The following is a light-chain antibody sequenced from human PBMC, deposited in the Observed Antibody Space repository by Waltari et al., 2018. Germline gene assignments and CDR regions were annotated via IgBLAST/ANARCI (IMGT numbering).Light chain of an antibody. J-gene: IGLJ3*02. CDR3: QLWDTSNDRVV. V-gene: IGLV3-21*02. CDR2: DDS. Sequence: SIMLSQPPSMSVAPGQTARITCGGNNIESESVHWYQQKPGQAPLVVLYDDSARPSGIPGRFAGSNSGNKATLTISRVEAGDEADYYCQLWDTSNDRVVFGGGT. CDR1: NIESES.